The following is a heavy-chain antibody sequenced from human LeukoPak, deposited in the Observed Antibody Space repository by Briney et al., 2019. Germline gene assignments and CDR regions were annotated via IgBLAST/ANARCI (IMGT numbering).Heavy chain of an antibody. Sequence: PGGSLRLSCAASGFTFSSYSMNWVRQAPGKGLEWVSSISSGNDMYYADSVKGRFTISRDNAKNSLYLQMNSLRAEDTAVYYCAKDLGSSEPDDNYYGMDVWGQGTTVTVSS. CDR2: ISSGNDM. CDR1: GFTFSSYS. V-gene: IGHV3-21*01. CDR3: AKDLGSSEPDDNYYGMDV. D-gene: IGHD6-13*01. J-gene: IGHJ6*02.